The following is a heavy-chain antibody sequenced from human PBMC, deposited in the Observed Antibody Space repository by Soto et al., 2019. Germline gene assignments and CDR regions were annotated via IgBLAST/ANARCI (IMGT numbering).Heavy chain of an antibody. J-gene: IGHJ5*02. Sequence: SETLSLTCTVSGGSVSSGSYYWIWIRQPPGKGLEWIGYIYYSGSTNYNPSLKSRVTISVDTSKNQFSLKLSSVTAADTAVYYCARQGTTYYDILTGYSDNWFDPWGQGTLVTVSS. V-gene: IGHV4-61*01. CDR1: GGSVSSGSYY. CDR2: IYYSGST. CDR3: ARQGTTYYDILTGYSDNWFDP. D-gene: IGHD3-9*01.